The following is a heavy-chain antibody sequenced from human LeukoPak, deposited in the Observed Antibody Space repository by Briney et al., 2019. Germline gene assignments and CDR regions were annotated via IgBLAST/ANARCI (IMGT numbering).Heavy chain of an antibody. CDR1: GYTFTSYD. Sequence: ASVKVSCKASGYTFTSYDSNWVRQATGQGLEWMGWMNPNSGNTGYAQKFQGRVTMTRNTSISTVYMELSSLRSEDTAVYYCAREDYYDSSGYHDAFDIWGQGTMVTVSS. CDR2: MNPNSGNT. V-gene: IGHV1-8*01. D-gene: IGHD3-22*01. CDR3: AREDYYDSSGYHDAFDI. J-gene: IGHJ3*02.